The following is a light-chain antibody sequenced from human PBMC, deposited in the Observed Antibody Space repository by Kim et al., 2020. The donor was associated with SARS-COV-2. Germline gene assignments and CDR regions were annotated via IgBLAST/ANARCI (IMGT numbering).Light chain of an antibody. Sequence: SYELTQPPSVSVAPGKTARMTCGGNNIGTYSVHWYQQKPGQAPVLVISYDSDRPSEIPERFSGSNSGNRATLSISRVEAGDEADYYCQVWDNTGDQPVFG. CDR1: NIGTYS. CDR3: QVWDNTGDQPV. CDR2: YDS. J-gene: IGLJ3*02. V-gene: IGLV3-21*04.